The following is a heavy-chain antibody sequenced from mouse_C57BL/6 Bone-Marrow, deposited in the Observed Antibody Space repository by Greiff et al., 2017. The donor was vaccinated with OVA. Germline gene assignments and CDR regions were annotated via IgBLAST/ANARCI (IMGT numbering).Heavy chain of an antibody. CDR2: IYPGSGST. CDR1: GYTFTSYW. J-gene: IGHJ1*03. V-gene: IGHV1-55*01. Sequence: QVQLQQPGAELVKPGASVKMSCKASGYTFTSYWITWVKQRPGQGLEWIGGIYPGSGSTNYNEKFKSKATLTVDKSSITAYLHLSSPTSEASAVYYCARRYYCSGYGHFDVWGTGTTVTVSS. D-gene: IGHD1-1*01. CDR3: ARRYYCSGYGHFDV.